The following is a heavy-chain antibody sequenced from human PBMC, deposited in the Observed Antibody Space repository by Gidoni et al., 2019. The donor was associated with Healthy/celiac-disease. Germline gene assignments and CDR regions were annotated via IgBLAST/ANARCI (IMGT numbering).Heavy chain of an antibody. D-gene: IGHD4-17*01. Sequence: QVQLQESGPGLVKPSEPMSLTCTVSGGSISSYYWSWLRQPPGKGLEWIGYIYYSGSTNYNPSLKSRVTIAVDTSKNQFSLKLSSVTAADTAVYYCARGGGMTTVTTFDYWGQGTLVTVSS. CDR1: GGSISSYY. CDR2: IYYSGST. J-gene: IGHJ4*02. V-gene: IGHV4-59*01. CDR3: ARGGGMTTVTTFDY.